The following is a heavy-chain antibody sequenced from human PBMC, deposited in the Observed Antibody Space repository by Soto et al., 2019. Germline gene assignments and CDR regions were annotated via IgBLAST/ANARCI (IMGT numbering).Heavy chain of an antibody. D-gene: IGHD3-3*01. V-gene: IGHV3-30*18. CDR2: ISYDGSNK. Sequence: PGGSLRLSCAASGLTFSSYGMHWVRQAPGKGLEWVAVISYDGSNKYYADSVKDRFTISRDNSKNTLYLQMNSLRAEDTAVYYCAKVGQYYDFWSGYYITWGQGTLVTVSS. CDR1: GLTFSSYG. J-gene: IGHJ5*02. CDR3: AKVGQYYDFWSGYYIT.